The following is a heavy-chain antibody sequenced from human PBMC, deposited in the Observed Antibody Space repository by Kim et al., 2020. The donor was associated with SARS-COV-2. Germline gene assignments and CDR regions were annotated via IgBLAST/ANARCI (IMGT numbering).Heavy chain of an antibody. V-gene: IGHV4-59*01. Sequence: SETLSLTCTVSGGSISNYYWSWIRQPPGKGLEWIGYIYSSGSTNYNPSLKSRVTISVDTSKNQFSLKLSSVTAADTALYYCARDKSHYDSSGSYLHVFDIWGQGTMVTVSS. CDR2: IYSSGST. J-gene: IGHJ3*02. CDR3: ARDKSHYDSSGSYLHVFDI. D-gene: IGHD3-22*01. CDR1: GGSISNYY.